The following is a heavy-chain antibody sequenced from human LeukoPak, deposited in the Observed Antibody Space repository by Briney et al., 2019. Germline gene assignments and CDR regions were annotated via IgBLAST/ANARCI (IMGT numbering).Heavy chain of an antibody. CDR3: ARDPQGIGYYYMDV. CDR2: IRYDGSNK. V-gene: IGHV3-30*02. J-gene: IGHJ6*03. CDR1: GFTFSSYG. D-gene: IGHD2-21*01. Sequence: GGSLRLSCAASGFTFSSYGMHWVRQAPGKGLEWVAFIRYDGSNKYYADSVKGRFTISRDNAKNSLYLQMNSLRAEDTAVYYCARDPQGIGYYYMDVWGKGTTVTVSS.